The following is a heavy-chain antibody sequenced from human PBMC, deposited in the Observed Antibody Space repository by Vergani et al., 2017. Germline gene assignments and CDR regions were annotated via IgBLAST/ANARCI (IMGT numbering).Heavy chain of an antibody. V-gene: IGHV3-9*01. CDR3: AKDIGPTKQPTYYDFWSGYYTHYYYGMDV. CDR1: GFTFDDYA. J-gene: IGHJ6*02. CDR2: ISWNSGSI. Sequence: VQLVESGGGVVQPGRSLRLSCAASGFTFDDYAMHWVRQAQGKGLEWVSGISWNSGSIGYADSVKGRFTSSRDNAKNYLYRQRNSLRAEDTALYYCAKDIGPTKQPTYYDFWSGYYTHYYYGMDVWGQGTTVTVSS. D-gene: IGHD3-3*01.